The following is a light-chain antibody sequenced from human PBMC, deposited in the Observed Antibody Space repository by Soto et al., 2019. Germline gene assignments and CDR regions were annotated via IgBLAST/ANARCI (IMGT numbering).Light chain of an antibody. CDR3: QQFSNYPLT. Sequence: DIQMTQSPSTLSGSVGDRVTITCRASQTISSWLAWYQQKPGKAPKLLIYKASTLKSGVPSRFSGSGSGTEFTLTISSLQPDDFATYYCQQFSNYPLTFGGGTKVEIK. CDR1: QTISSW. J-gene: IGKJ4*01. CDR2: KAS. V-gene: IGKV1-5*03.